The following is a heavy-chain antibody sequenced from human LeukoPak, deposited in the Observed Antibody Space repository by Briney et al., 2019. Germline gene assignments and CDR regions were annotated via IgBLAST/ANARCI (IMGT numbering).Heavy chain of an antibody. CDR2: ISSNGDNT. CDR3: VRGTGY. Sequence: GGSLRLSCSVSGFTFSTYVMHWVRQAPGKGLEYVSAISSNGDNTYYADSVKGRFTISRDNSKNTLYLQMTSLRADDTAVYYCVRGTGYWGQGTLVTVSS. V-gene: IGHV3-64D*06. J-gene: IGHJ4*02. CDR1: GFTFSTYV.